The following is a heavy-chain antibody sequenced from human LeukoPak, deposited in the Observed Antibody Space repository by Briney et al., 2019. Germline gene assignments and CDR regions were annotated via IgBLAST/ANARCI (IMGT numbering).Heavy chain of an antibody. J-gene: IGHJ4*02. CDR3: PRAYYDRTGLDS. CDR1: GLTFSDNH. V-gene: IGHV3-11*01. Sequence: NAGRSLRHXCADSGLTFSDNHLRWIRQAPAKRLQCVSYIARSRSAIYYADSVKGRFTISRVNAKHSLFLQLNRLSAEDQPVYYCPRAYYDRTGLDSWGRGTLVTVSS. D-gene: IGHD3-22*01. CDR2: IARSRSAI.